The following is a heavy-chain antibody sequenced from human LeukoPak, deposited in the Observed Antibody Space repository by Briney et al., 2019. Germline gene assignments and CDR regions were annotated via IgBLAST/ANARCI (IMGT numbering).Heavy chain of an antibody. CDR3: ARGHDYYYMDV. Sequence: GGSLRLSCAASGFTFSSYSMNWVRQAPGKGLEWVSSISSSSSYIYYADSVKGRFTISRDNAKNSLYLQMNSLRAENTAVYYCARGHDYYYMDVWGKGTTVTVSS. J-gene: IGHJ6*03. V-gene: IGHV3-21*01. CDR1: GFTFSSYS. CDR2: ISSSSSYI.